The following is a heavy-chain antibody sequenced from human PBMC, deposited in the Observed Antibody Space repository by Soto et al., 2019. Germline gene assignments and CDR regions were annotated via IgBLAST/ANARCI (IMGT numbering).Heavy chain of an antibody. D-gene: IGHD6-13*01. Sequence: PGGSLRLSCAASGLTFSSYGMHWVRQAPGKALEWVAVISYDGNNKYYTDSVKGRFTISRDNSKNTLYLQMNSLRAEDTAVYYCAKGPRFGSSPPLDYWGQGTLVTVSS. CDR3: AKGPRFGSSPPLDY. CDR2: ISYDGNNK. CDR1: GLTFSSYG. J-gene: IGHJ4*02. V-gene: IGHV3-30*18.